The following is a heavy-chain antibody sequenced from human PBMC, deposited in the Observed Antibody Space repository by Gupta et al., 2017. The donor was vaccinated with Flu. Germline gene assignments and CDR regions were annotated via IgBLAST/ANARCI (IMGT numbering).Heavy chain of an antibody. CDR3: AGGLVY. J-gene: IGHJ4*02. CDR1: GFTFSSYG. CDR2: IWEERRNI. D-gene: IGHD2-15*01. V-gene: IGHV3-33*01. Sequence: QVQLVESGGGVVEPGRSLRVYCAATGFTFSSYGMHWVRQATGKGLEWVAVIWEERRNIAYAESVKCRVTISRDNSKETLYLRMNSLKAEDTAGDDCAGGLVYGCQVTIVTVYS.